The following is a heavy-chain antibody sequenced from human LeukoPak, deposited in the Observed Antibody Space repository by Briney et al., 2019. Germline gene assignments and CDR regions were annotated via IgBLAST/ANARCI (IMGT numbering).Heavy chain of an antibody. CDR2: ISSSSSYI. CDR1: GFTFSSYS. D-gene: IGHD5-18*01. CDR3: ARVGYGYGYNDY. J-gene: IGHJ4*02. Sequence: PGGSLRLSCAASGFTFSSYSMNWVRQAPGKGLEWVSSISSSSSYIYYADSVKGRFTISRDNAKNSLYLQMSSLRAEDTAVYYCARVGYGYGYNDYWGQGTLVTVSS. V-gene: IGHV3-21*01.